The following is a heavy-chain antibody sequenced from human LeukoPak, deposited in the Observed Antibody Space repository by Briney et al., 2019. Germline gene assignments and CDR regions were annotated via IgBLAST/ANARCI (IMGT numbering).Heavy chain of an antibody. CDR1: GFTLSDYW. CDR2: IKQDGSDK. Sequence: GGSLRLTCTASGFTLSDYWMSWVRQAPGKGPEWVANIKQDGSDKYYVDSVKGRFTISRDNAKNALYLQVNSLRPEDTAVYYCARGEFAWIQGSYGMNVWGQGTTVTVSS. V-gene: IGHV3-7*01. CDR3: ARGEFAWIQGSYGMNV. D-gene: IGHD5-18*01. J-gene: IGHJ6*02.